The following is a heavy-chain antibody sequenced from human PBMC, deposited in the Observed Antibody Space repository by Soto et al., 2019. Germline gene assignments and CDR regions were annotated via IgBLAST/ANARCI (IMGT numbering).Heavy chain of an antibody. CDR2: IIPIFGTA. D-gene: IGHD5-18*01. Sequence: SVKVSCKASGYTFTTYAISWVRQAPGQGLEWMGGIIPIFGTANYAQKFQGRVTITADESTSTAYMELSSLRSEDTAVYYCARIQTNPYGMDVWGQGTTVTVSS. J-gene: IGHJ6*02. CDR1: GYTFTTYA. CDR3: ARIQTNPYGMDV. V-gene: IGHV1-69*13.